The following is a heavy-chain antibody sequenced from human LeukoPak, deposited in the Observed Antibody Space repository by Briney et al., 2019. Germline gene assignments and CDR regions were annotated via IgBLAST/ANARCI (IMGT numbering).Heavy chain of an antibody. D-gene: IGHD3-10*01. CDR3: AKDSGYYGSGRTPPDY. J-gene: IGHJ4*02. Sequence: GGSLRLSCAASGFTFSSYGMHWVRQAPGKGLEWVAVISYDGSNKYYADSVKGRFTISRDNSKNTLYLQMNSLRAEDTAVHYCAKDSGYYGSGRTPPDYWGQGTLVTVSS. V-gene: IGHV3-30*18. CDR1: GFTFSSYG. CDR2: ISYDGSNK.